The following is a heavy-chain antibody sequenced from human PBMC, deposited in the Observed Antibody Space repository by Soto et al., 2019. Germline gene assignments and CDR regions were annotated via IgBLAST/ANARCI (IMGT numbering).Heavy chain of an antibody. CDR3: ARGGGPTAVLGY. CDR2: IWYDGSNK. V-gene: IGHV3-33*01. D-gene: IGHD4-17*01. J-gene: IGHJ4*02. Sequence: QVQLVGSGGGVVQPGRSLRLSCAASGFTFSSYGMHWVRQAPGKGLEWVAVIWYDGSNKYYADSVKGRFSISRDNSKNTLYLQMNSLRAEDTAVYYCARGGGPTAVLGYWGQGTLVTVSS. CDR1: GFTFSSYG.